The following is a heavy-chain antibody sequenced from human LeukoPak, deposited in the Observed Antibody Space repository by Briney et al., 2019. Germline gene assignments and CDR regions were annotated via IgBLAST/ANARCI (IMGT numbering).Heavy chain of an antibody. CDR1: GYSFTGNY. D-gene: IGHD2-2*02. CDR2: INPNSGGT. J-gene: IGHJ4*02. CDR3: ARGDYCSSTSCYRGYSDY. V-gene: IGHV1-2*02. Sequence: ASVKVSCKASGYSFTGNYIHWVRQAPGQGLEWMGWINPNSGGTNYAQQFQGRVTVTKDTAISTVYVELTSLRSDDTAVYYCARGDYCSSTSCYRGYSDYWGQGTLVTVSS.